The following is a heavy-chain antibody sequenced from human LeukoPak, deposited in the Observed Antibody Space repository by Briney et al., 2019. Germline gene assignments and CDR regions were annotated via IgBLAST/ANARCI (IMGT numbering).Heavy chain of an antibody. CDR1: GYTFTGYY. V-gene: IGHV1-2*06. Sequence: GASVKVSCKASGYTFTGYYMHWVRQAPGQGLEWMGRIHPNSGGTNYAQKFQGRVTMTRDTSISTAYMELSRLRSNDTAVYYCARDPEYNWFDPWGQGTLVTVSS. CDR3: ARDPEYNWFDP. CDR2: IHPNSGGT. J-gene: IGHJ5*02.